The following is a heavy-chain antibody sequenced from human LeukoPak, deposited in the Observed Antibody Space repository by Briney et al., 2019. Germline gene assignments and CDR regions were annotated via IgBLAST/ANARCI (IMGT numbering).Heavy chain of an antibody. J-gene: IGHJ4*02. Sequence: ASVRLSCKASGYTFTSYYMHWVRQAPGQGLEWMGIINPSGGSTSYAQKFQGRVTMTRDTSTSTVYMELSSLRSEDTAVYYCARQAIAAAGNVNGVDYWGQGTLVTVSS. CDR3: ARQAIAAAGNVNGVDY. CDR2: INPSGGST. CDR1: GYTFTSYY. D-gene: IGHD6-13*01. V-gene: IGHV1-46*01.